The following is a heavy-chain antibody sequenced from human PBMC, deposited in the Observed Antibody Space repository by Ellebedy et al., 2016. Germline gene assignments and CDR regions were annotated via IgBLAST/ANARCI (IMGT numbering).Heavy chain of an antibody. CDR2: MNAGTGEV. CDR1: GYTFTHYG. CDR3: GRSGSGWGIDF. V-gene: IGHV1-3*01. J-gene: IGHJ4*02. D-gene: IGHD6-19*01. Sequence: ASVKVSCKAFGYTFTHYGLHWVRQAPGQRLEWMAWMNAGTGEVKGSWKFQGRVAFSRDSSASTGYMELSSLRSEDTAVYYCGRSGSGWGIDFWGQGTLVTVSS.